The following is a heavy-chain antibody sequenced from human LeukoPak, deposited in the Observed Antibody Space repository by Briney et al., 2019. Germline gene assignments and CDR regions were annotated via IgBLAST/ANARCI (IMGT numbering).Heavy chain of an antibody. J-gene: IGHJ4*02. V-gene: IGHV1-18*01. CDR3: AREIYYDSSGTLDY. D-gene: IGHD3-22*01. CDR1: GYTFTSYG. CDR2: ISAYNGNT. Sequence: ASVKVSCKASGYTFTSYGISWVRQAPGQGLEWMGWISAYNGNTNYAQKLQGRVTMTTDTSTSTAYMELRSLRSEDTAVYYCAREIYYDSSGTLDYWGQGTLVTVSS.